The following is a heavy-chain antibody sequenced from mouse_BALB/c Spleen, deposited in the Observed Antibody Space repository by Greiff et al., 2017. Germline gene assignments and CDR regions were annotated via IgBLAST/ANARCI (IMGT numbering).Heavy chain of an antibody. Sequence: EVHLVESGGGLVQPGGSRKLSCAASGFTFSSFGMHWVRQAPEKGLEWVAYISSGSSTIYYADTVKGRFTISRDNPKNTLFLHMTSLRSEDTAMYYCARSGGGFTWFAYWGQGTLVTVSA. CDR2: ISSGSSTI. CDR3: ARSGGGFTWFAY. V-gene: IGHV5-17*02. CDR1: GFTFSSFG. J-gene: IGHJ3*01.